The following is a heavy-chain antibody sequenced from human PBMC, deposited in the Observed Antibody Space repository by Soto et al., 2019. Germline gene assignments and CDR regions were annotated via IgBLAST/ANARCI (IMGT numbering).Heavy chain of an antibody. V-gene: IGHV3-23*01. CDR1: GFTFISYA. CDR3: AKDTPSDDFWSGYGAY. Sequence: EVQLLESGGGLVQPGGSLRLSCAASGFTFISYAMSWVRQAPGKGLEWVSAISGSGGSTYYADSVKGRFTISRDNSKNTLYLQMNSLRAEDTAVYYCAKDTPSDDFWSGYGAYWGQGTLVTVCS. J-gene: IGHJ4*02. D-gene: IGHD3-3*01. CDR2: ISGSGGST.